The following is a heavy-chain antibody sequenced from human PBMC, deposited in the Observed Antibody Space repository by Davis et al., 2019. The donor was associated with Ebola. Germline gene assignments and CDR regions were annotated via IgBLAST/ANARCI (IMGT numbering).Heavy chain of an antibody. V-gene: IGHV3-30*04. J-gene: IGHJ4*02. CDR3: ARIRWYYFDY. D-gene: IGHD3-16*02. Sequence: PGGSLRLSCAASGFIFSSYAMHWVRQAPGKGLEWVAVMSSDGSNKYYADSVKGRFTISRDNSKSTQYLQMNSLRPDDTALYFCARIRWYYFDYWGQGTLVTVSS. CDR1: GFIFSSYA. CDR2: MSSDGSNK.